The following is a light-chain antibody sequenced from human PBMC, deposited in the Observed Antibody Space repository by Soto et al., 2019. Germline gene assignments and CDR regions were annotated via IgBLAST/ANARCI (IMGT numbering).Light chain of an antibody. V-gene: IGKV1-39*01. CDR2: AAS. Sequence: IQMTQSPSSLSASLVDRVTITCRASQSISSYLNWYQQKPGKAPKLLIYAASSLQSGVPSRFSGSESGTDFTLTISSLQPEDFATYYCQQSYSTPRTFGQGTKVDIK. CDR1: QSISSY. CDR3: QQSYSTPRT. J-gene: IGKJ1*01.